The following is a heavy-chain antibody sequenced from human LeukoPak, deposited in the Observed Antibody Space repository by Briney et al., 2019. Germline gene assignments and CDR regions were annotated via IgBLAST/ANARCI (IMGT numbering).Heavy chain of an antibody. J-gene: IGHJ4*02. CDR1: GYTFTGYY. V-gene: IGHV1-2*02. D-gene: IGHD3-22*01. CDR2: INPNSGGT. Sequence: ASVKVSCKASGYTFTGYYMHWVRQAPGQGLEWMGWINPNSGGTNYAQKFQGRVTMTRDTSISTAYMELSRLRSDDTAVYYCARDRDDSSGYYRETLFDYWGQGTLVTVSS. CDR3: ARDRDDSSGYYRETLFDY.